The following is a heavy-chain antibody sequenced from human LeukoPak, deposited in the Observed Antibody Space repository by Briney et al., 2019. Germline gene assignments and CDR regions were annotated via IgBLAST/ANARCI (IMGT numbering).Heavy chain of an antibody. D-gene: IGHD3-3*01. CDR1: GYTFNTYG. J-gene: IGHJ4*02. CDR2: ISAYDGNT. V-gene: IGHV1-18*01. CDR3: AREGWRSVGKVALDY. Sequence: ASVKVSCKASGYTFNTYGISWVRQAPGQGLEWMGWISAYDGNTNYAQELQGRVTMTTDTSTSTAYMELRSLRYDDTAVYYCAREGWRSVGKVALDYWGQGTLVTVSS.